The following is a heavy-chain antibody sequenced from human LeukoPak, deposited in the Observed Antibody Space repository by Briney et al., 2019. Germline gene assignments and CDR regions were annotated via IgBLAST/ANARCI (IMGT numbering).Heavy chain of an antibody. J-gene: IGHJ4*02. D-gene: IGHD3-22*01. V-gene: IGHV3-9*01. Sequence: GRSLRLSCAASGFTFDDYAMHWVRQAPGKGLEWVSDISWNSGSIGYADSVKGRFTISRDNAKNSLYLQMNSLRTEDTALYYCAKDKRARYTYMDYYGSSGFDYWGQGTLVTVSS. CDR2: ISWNSGSI. CDR1: GFTFDDYA. CDR3: AKDKRARYTYMDYYGSSGFDY.